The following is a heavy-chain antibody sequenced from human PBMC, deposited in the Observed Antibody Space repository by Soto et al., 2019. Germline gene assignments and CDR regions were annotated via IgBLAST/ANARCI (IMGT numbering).Heavy chain of an antibody. Sequence: SETLSLTCAVYGGSFSGYYWTWIRQPPGTGLEWIGEINHGGSTNYNPSLKSRVTISVDTSKNQFSLKLTSVTAADTAVYYCVRFWPPPYSGALTDYTDVFDYWGQGPLVTVSS. CDR3: VRFWPPPYSGALTDYTDVFDY. J-gene: IGHJ4*02. CDR1: GGSFSGYY. CDR2: INHGGST. V-gene: IGHV4-34*01. D-gene: IGHD3-9*01.